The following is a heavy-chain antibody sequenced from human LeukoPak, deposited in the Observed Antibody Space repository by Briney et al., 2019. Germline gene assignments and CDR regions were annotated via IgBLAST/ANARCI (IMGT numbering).Heavy chain of an antibody. J-gene: IGHJ4*02. D-gene: IGHD6-13*01. CDR2: IYSGGTT. CDR3: ARGVAAAGTTPDY. Sequence: GGSLRLSCAASGLTVSSNYMSWVRQAPGKGLEWVSVIYSGGTTYYADSVKGRFTISRDNSKNTLYLQMNSLRDEDTAVYYCARGVAAAGTTPDYWGQGTLVTVPS. V-gene: IGHV3-66*01. CDR1: GLTVSSNY.